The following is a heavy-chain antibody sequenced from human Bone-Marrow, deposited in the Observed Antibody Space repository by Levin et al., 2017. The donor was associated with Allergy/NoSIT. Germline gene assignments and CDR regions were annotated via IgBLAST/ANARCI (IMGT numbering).Heavy chain of an antibody. CDR3: ARGRREAVWTKSILNYFYYGMDV. J-gene: IGHJ6*02. CDR1: GGSFSDYV. Sequence: KPSETLSLTCAVSGGSFSDYVWIWIRQSPGKGPEWIGQINHSGFTDYNPSLKSRVTISLDTPKSQFSLRLRSVTAADAANYYCARGRREAVWTKSILNYFYYGMDVWGQGTTVAVSS. CDR2: INHSGFT. D-gene: IGHD1/OR15-1a*01. V-gene: IGHV4-34*01.